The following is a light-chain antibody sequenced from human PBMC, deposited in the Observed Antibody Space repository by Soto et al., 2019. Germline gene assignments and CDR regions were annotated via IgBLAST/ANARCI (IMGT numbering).Light chain of an antibody. CDR1: QGISSY. CDR3: QQYYSYPLT. Sequence: IQMTQSPSSFSASTGDRVTITCRASQGISSYLAWYQQKPGKAPKLLIYAASTLQSGVPSRFSGSGSGTDFTLTISCLQSEDFATYYCQQYYSYPLTFGGGTKVDIK. CDR2: AAS. V-gene: IGKV1-8*01. J-gene: IGKJ4*01.